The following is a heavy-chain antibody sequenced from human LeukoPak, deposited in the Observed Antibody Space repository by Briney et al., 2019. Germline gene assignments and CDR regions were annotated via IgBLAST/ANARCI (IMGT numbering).Heavy chain of an antibody. D-gene: IGHD2/OR15-2a*01. Sequence: GGSLRLSCAASGFTFSSYAMSWVRQAPDKGLEWVSAISGSGTPTYYADSVKGRFTISRDNSKNTLDLQMNNLRAEDTAVYYCARDLDDLNTFPPLFQHRGQGTLVTVSS. CDR3: ARDLDDLNTFPPLFQH. J-gene: IGHJ1*01. V-gene: IGHV3-23*01. CDR1: GFTFSSYA. CDR2: ISGSGTPT.